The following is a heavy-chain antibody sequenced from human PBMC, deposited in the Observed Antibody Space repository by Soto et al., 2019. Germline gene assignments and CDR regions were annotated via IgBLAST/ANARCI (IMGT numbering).Heavy chain of an antibody. V-gene: IGHV3-21*01. Sequence: GGSLRLSCAASGFTFSSYSMNWVRQVPGKGLEWVSSISSSSSYIYYADSVKGRFTISRDNAKNSLYLQMNSLRAEDTAVYYCARGAGDTAMASDYWGQGTLVPVSS. D-gene: IGHD5-18*01. J-gene: IGHJ4*02. CDR1: GFTFSSYS. CDR3: ARGAGDTAMASDY. CDR2: ISSSSSYI.